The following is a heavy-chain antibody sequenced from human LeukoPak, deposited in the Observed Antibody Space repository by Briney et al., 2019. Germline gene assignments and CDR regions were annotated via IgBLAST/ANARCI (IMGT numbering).Heavy chain of an antibody. V-gene: IGHV1-2*02. CDR3: ARYDYSNLEMAEYFQH. CDR1: GYTFTGYY. D-gene: IGHD4-11*01. CDR2: INPNSGGT. Sequence: AASVKVSCKAYGYTFTGYYMHWVRQAPGQGLEWMGWINPNSGGTNYAQKFQGRVTMTRDTSISTAYMELSRLRSDDTAVYYCARYDYSNLEMAEYFQHWGQGTLVTVSS. J-gene: IGHJ1*01.